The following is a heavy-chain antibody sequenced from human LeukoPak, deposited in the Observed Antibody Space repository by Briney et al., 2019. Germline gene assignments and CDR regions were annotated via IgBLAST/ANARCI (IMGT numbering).Heavy chain of an antibody. CDR1: GFTVSSNY. D-gene: IGHD6-13*01. V-gene: IGHV3-53*01. J-gene: IGHJ4*02. CDR3: ARGGMYSSSWYDGVEFDY. CDR2: IYSGGST. Sequence: GGSLRLSCAASGFTVSSNYMSWVRQAPGKGLEWVSVIYSGGSTYYADSVKGGFTISRDNSKNTLYLQMNSLRAEDTAVYYCARGGMYSSSWYDGVEFDYWGQGTLVTVSS.